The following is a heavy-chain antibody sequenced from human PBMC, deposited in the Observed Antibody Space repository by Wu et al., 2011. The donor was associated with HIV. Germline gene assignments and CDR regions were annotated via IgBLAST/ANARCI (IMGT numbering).Heavy chain of an antibody. CDR1: GYTFTSYD. Sequence: QVQLVQSGAEVKRPGASVKVSCKTSGYTFTSYDINWVRQVTGQGLEWMGWMNPNNGNTGYARKFQGRVTMTRDTSIHTFYMELSSLRSEDSAVYYCARVARHCSPTTCRYSWFDPWGQGALVTVSS. CDR2: MNPNNGNT. CDR3: ARVARHCSPTTCRYSWFDP. V-gene: IGHV1-8*01. J-gene: IGHJ5*02. D-gene: IGHD2-15*01.